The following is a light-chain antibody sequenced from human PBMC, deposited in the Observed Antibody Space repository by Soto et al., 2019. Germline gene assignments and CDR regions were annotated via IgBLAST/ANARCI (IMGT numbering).Light chain of an antibody. CDR2: DTS. CDR1: QSIRNF. Sequence: ETVLTQSPATLSLSPGERATLSCRASQSIRNFLAWYQQKPGQAPRLLIYDTSNRATGIPARFSGSGSGTEFTLTISSREPEDCAVYYCQQRSSWLTFGGGTKVEIK. J-gene: IGKJ4*01. V-gene: IGKV3-11*01. CDR3: QQRSSWLT.